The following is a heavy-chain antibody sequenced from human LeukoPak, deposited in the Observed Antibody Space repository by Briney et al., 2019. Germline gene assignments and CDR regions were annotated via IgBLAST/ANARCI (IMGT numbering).Heavy chain of an antibody. D-gene: IGHD4-17*01. Sequence: ASVKVSCKASGGTFSSYAISWVRQAPGQGLEWMGGIIPIFGTANYAQKFQGRVTMTRNTSITTAYMELSSLRSEDTAVYYCARGNKDYGDYARGLSDYWGQGTLVTVSS. J-gene: IGHJ4*02. CDR2: IIPIFGTA. CDR1: GGTFSSYA. CDR3: ARGNKDYGDYARGLSDY. V-gene: IGHV1-69*05.